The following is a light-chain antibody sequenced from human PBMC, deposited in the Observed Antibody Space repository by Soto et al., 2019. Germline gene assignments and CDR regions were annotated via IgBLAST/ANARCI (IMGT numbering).Light chain of an antibody. J-gene: IGKJ1*01. CDR1: QSVKTK. V-gene: IGKV3-15*01. CDR2: GAS. CDR3: QQYSDWPPWT. Sequence: EIVMTQSPDTLSVSPGERASLSCRASQSVKTKLAWYQKKPGQPPRLLIYGASIRATGIPVRFSGSGSGTEFSLTISSLQSEDFAVYYCQQYSDWPPWTFGQGTKVEIK.